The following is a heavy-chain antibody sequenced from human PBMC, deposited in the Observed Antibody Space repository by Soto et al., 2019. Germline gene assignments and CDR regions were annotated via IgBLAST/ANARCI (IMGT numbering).Heavy chain of an antibody. V-gene: IGHV1-3*01. D-gene: IGHD4-4*01. J-gene: IGHJ6*02. Sequence: ASVKVSCKASGYTFTSYAMHWVRQAPGQRLEWMGWINAGNGNTKYSQKFQGRVTITRDTSASTAYMELSSLRSEDTAVYYCASSYSIYALIDYYYYGVDVWGQGTTVTVSS. CDR3: ASSYSIYALIDYYYYGVDV. CDR2: INAGNGNT. CDR1: GYTFTSYA.